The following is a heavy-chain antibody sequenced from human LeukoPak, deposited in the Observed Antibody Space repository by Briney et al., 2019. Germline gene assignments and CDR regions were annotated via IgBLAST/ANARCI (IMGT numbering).Heavy chain of an antibody. V-gene: IGHV3-30*18. CDR1: GFTYSSYG. CDR3: AKDGGYCGGDCYSLLLDY. Sequence: GRSLRLSCAASGFTYSSYGMHWVRQAPGKGLEWVAVISYDGSNKYYADSVKGRFTISRDNSKNTLYLQMNSLRAEDTAVYYCAKDGGYCGGDCYSLLLDYWGQGTLVTVSS. CDR2: ISYDGSNK. J-gene: IGHJ4*02. D-gene: IGHD2-21*02.